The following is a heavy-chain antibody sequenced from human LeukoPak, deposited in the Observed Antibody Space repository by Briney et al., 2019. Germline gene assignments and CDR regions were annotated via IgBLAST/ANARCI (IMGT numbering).Heavy chain of an antibody. CDR1: GGSISSSSYY. D-gene: IGHD6-13*01. V-gene: IGHV4-39*01. CDR3: ASRIAAALYYFDY. J-gene: IGHJ4*02. Sequence: SETLSLTCTVSGGSISSSSYYWGWVRQPPGKGLEWIGSIYYSGSTYYNPSLKSRVTISVDTSKNQFSLKLSSVTAADTAVYYCASRIAAALYYFDYWGRGTLVTVSS. CDR2: IYYSGST.